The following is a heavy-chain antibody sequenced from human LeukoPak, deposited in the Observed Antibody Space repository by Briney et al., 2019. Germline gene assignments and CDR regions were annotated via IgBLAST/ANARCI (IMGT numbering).Heavy chain of an antibody. CDR3: AREVVDYGGELDWFDA. D-gene: IGHD4-23*01. V-gene: IGHV4-59*01. CDR1: GGSISSYF. J-gene: IGHJ5*02. CDR2: VYYSGST. Sequence: SETLSLTCTVSGGSISSYFWSWIRQPPGKGLEWIGYVYYSGSTNYNPSPKGRVTISVDRSNNKFSLKLTSVTAADTAVYYCAREVVDYGGELDWFDAWGQGTLVSVPS.